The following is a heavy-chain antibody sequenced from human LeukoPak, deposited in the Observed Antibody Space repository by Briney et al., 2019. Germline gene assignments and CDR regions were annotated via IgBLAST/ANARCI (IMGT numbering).Heavy chain of an antibody. V-gene: IGHV4-59*01. CDR3: AREGEYCSGGSCLDY. D-gene: IGHD2-15*01. CDR2: FYHSGST. J-gene: IGHJ4*02. CDR1: GGFNTHYY. Sequence: SETLSLTCSVSGGFNTHYYWSWIRQPPGKGLEWIGYFYHSGSTNYNPSLKSRVTISVDTSKNHFSLKLSSVTAADTAVYYCAREGEYCSGGSCLDYWGQGTLVTVSS.